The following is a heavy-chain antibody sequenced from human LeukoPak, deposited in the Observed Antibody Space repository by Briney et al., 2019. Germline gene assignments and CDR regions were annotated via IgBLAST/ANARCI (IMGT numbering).Heavy chain of an antibody. V-gene: IGHV3-23*01. CDR2: IRSTGVDT. CDR3: AKGVNSGSYYYFDY. D-gene: IGHD1-26*01. CDR1: GFTLSAYA. J-gene: IGHJ4*02. Sequence: GGSLRLSCAASGFTLSAYAMNWVRQAPGKGLEWVSSIRSTGVDTYYADSVEGRFTISRDNSKKTLSLQMNSLRVEDTAIYYCAKGVNSGSYYYFDYWGQGTLATVSS.